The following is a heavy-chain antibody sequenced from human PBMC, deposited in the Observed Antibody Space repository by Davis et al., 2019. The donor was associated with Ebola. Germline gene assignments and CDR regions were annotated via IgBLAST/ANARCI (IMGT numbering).Heavy chain of an antibody. J-gene: IGHJ4*02. D-gene: IGHD1-26*01. CDR2: IIPIFGAA. Sequence: SVKVSCKASGGTFSGYAINWVRLAPGQGLEWMGGIIPIFGAANYAQKFQGRVTITADESSSTAYMELSSLRSEDTAVYYCAREVGETKLDQWGQGTLVTVSS. V-gene: IGHV1-69*13. CDR1: GGTFSGYA. CDR3: AREVGETKLDQ.